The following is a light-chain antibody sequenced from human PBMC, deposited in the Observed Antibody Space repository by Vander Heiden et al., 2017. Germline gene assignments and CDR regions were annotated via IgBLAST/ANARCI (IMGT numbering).Light chain of an antibody. J-gene: IGLJ1*01. CDR2: GKS. CDR1: ASNIGEGDD. V-gene: IGLV1-40*01. Sequence: QSVLPQPPSVSGAPGQRVTISCTGSASNIGEGDDGHWYQQLPVTAPKLLIYGKSNRHSGVPDRFSGSKSGTSAALASTGLQAEEEADYYCQSYDSSLSVYVFGTGTKVTVL. CDR3: QSYDSSLSVYV.